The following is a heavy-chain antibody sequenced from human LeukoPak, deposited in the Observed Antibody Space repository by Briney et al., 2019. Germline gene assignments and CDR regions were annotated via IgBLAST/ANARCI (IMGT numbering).Heavy chain of an antibody. CDR3: ASGAKVTPFDY. CDR2: IIPIFGTA. V-gene: IGHV1-69*13. D-gene: IGHD2-21*02. CDR1: GGTFSSYA. J-gene: IGHJ4*02. Sequence: SVKVSCKASGGTFSSYAISWVRQAPGQGLDWMGGIIPIFGTANYAQKFQGRVTITADESTSTAYMELSSLRSEDTAVYYCASGAKVTPFDYWGQGTLVTVSS.